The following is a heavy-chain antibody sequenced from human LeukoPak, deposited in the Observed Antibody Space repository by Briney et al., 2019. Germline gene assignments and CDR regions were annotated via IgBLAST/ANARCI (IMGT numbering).Heavy chain of an antibody. V-gene: IGHV4-34*01. CDR2: INHSGST. Sequence: SETLSLTCAVYGGSFSGYYWSWIRQPPGKGLEWIGEINHSGSTNYNPSLKSRVTISVDTSKNQFSLKLSSVTAADTAVYYCARAHSSSCDYWGQGTLVTVSS. J-gene: IGHJ4*02. CDR1: GGSFSGYY. CDR3: ARAHSSSCDY. D-gene: IGHD6-13*01.